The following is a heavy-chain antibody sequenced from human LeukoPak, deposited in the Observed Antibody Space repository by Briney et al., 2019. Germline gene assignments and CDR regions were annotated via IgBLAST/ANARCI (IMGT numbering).Heavy chain of an antibody. CDR2: IIPNSGGT. J-gene: IGHJ4*02. CDR1: GYTFTGYY. V-gene: IGHV1-2*02. CDR3: AFSVGATMGFDY. Sequence: ASVTVSCKASGYTFTGYYMHGVRQAPGQGLEWMGWIIPNSGGTNYAQKFQGRVTMTRDTSISTAYMELSRLRSDDTAVYYCAFSVGATMGFDYWGQGTLVTVSS. D-gene: IGHD1-26*01.